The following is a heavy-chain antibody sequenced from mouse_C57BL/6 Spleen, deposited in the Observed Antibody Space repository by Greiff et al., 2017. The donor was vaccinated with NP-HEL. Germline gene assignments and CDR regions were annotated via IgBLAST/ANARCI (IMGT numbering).Heavy chain of an antibody. V-gene: IGHV1-80*01. D-gene: IGHD3-2*02. CDR1: GYAFSSYW. J-gene: IGHJ2*01. Sequence: QVQLKQSGAELVKPGASVKISCKASGYAFSSYWMNWVKQRPGKGLEWIGQIYPGDGDTNYNGKFKGKATLTADKSSSTAYMQLSSLTSEDSAVYFCARSGSGYVRFDYWGQGTTLTVSS. CDR2: IYPGDGDT. CDR3: ARSGSGYVRFDY.